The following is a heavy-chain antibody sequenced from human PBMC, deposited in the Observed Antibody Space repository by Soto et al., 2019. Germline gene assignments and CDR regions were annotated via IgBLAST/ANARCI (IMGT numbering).Heavy chain of an antibody. CDR2: IDHSGST. CDR1: GASISGYY. Sequence: PSETLSLTCAVSGASISGYYWAWIRQSPGKGLEWIGGIDHSGSTNYNPSLKSRVTISLDTSKSQVSLQLTSMTAADTATYFCERSSWFQYLRADLGYWGQGSLVTVSS. J-gene: IGHJ4*02. CDR3: ERSSWFQYLRADLGY. D-gene: IGHD3-10*01. V-gene: IGHV4-34*01.